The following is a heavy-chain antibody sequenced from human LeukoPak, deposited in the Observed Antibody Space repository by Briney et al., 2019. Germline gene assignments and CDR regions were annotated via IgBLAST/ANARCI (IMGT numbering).Heavy chain of an antibody. CDR2: ISYDGSNK. J-gene: IGHJ3*02. D-gene: IGHD6-19*01. Sequence: PGGSLRLSCAASGFTFSSYAMHWVRQAPGKGLEWVAVISYDGSNKYYADSVKGRFTIPRDNSKNTLYLQMNSLRAEDTAVYYCAREETVAGTEGAFDIWGQGTMVTVSS. CDR1: GFTFSSYA. V-gene: IGHV3-30*04. CDR3: AREETVAGTEGAFDI.